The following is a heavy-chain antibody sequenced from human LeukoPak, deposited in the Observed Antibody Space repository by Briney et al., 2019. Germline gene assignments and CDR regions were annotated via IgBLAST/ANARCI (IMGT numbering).Heavy chain of an antibody. CDR1: GVTFSGYA. V-gene: IGHV3-23*01. D-gene: IGHD3-22*01. CDR2: ITYSGDYT. Sequence: GGSLRLSCAASGVTFSGYAMTWVRQAPGKGREGVSRITYSGDYTYYADSVKGRFTTSRDNSKNTLYLQMNSLRAEDTGLYYCAKDGLYYDGSAHIYYFDYWGQGTLVAVSS. CDR3: AKDGLYYDGSAHIYYFDY. J-gene: IGHJ4*02.